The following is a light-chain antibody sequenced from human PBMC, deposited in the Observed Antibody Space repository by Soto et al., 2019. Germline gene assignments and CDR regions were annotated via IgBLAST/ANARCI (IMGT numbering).Light chain of an antibody. V-gene: IGKV3-20*01. CDR3: QQYCSSPVT. CDR2: GAS. Sequence: EIVLTQSPGTLSLSPGERATLSCRASQSVSSSYLAWYQQKPGQAPRLLIYGASSRATGIPDRFSGSGSGAAFTVTISTLEPEDFAVYYCQQYCSSPVTFGQGTKVDIE. CDR1: QSVSSSY. J-gene: IGKJ1*01.